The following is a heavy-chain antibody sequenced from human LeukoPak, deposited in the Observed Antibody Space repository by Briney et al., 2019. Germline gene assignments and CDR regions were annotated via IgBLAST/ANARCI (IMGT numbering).Heavy chain of an antibody. J-gene: IGHJ5*02. CDR1: GGSFSGYY. CDR2: INQSGST. D-gene: IGHD3-22*01. V-gene: IGHV4-34*01. Sequence: SETLSLTCAVYGGSFSGYYWSWNRQPPGKGLEWIGEINQSGSTNYNPSLKRRVTISVDPSKKQFSLKLGSVAPATPPGFTFARPPYYYDSSGSNNWFDPWGQGTLVTVSS. CDR3: ARPPYYYDSSGSNNWFDP.